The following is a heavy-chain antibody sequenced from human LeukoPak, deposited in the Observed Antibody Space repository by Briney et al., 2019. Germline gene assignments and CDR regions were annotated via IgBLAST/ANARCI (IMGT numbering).Heavy chain of an antibody. CDR3: ARDSGSRDY. V-gene: IGHV4-34*01. CDR1: GGSFSGYY. CDR2: INHSGST. D-gene: IGHD5-12*01. J-gene: IGHJ4*02. Sequence: SETLSLTCAVYGGSFSGYYWSWIRPPPGKGLEWIGEINHSGSTNYNPSLKSRVTISVDTSKNQFSLKLSSVTAADTAVYYCARDSGSRDYWGQGTLVTVSS.